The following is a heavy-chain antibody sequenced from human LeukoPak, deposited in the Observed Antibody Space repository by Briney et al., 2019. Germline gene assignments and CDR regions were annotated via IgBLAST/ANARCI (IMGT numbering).Heavy chain of an antibody. J-gene: IGHJ4*02. CDR1: GYSFTTYW. CDR2: IYPGDSDT. D-gene: IGHD2-2*01. V-gene: IGHV5-51*01. Sequence: GESLKISCRGSGYSFTTYWIGWVRQMPGKGLEWMGIIYPGDSDTRYSPSFQGQVTMSADKSINTAYLQWSSLKASDTATYYCARRQGCSSTSCPLDSWGQGTLVTVSS. CDR3: ARRQGCSSTSCPLDS.